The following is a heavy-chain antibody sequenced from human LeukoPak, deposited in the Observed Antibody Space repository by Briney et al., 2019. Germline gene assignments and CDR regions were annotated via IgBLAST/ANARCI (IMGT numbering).Heavy chain of an antibody. CDR1: GGSVSSDTYY. V-gene: IGHV4-61*01. CDR2: IYYSGST. J-gene: IGHJ6*03. Sequence: SETLSLTCTVSGGSVSSDTYYWSWIRQPPGKGLECIGYIYYSGSTNYNPSLKTPVTMSVDTSKNQFSLKLSSVTAADTAMYYCAGVVGGSYSMDVWGQGTTVTVSS. CDR3: AGVVGGSYSMDV. D-gene: IGHD1-26*01.